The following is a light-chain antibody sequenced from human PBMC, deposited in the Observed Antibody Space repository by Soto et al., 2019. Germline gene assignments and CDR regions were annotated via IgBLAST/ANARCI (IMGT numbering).Light chain of an antibody. V-gene: IGKV1-5*03. Sequence: DIQVTQTTSTLSGSVGDRVTVTCLASQTISSWLAWYQQKPGKAPKLLIYKASTLKSGVPSRFSGSGSGTEFTLTISSLQPDDFATYYCKHYTSYSEGFAEGTKLDIK. J-gene: IGKJ1*01. CDR1: QTISSW. CDR3: KHYTSYSEG. CDR2: KAS.